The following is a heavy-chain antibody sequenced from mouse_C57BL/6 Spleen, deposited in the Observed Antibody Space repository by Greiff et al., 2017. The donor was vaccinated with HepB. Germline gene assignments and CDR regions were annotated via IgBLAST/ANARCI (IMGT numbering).Heavy chain of an antibody. V-gene: IGHV1-81*01. CDR3: ARGEEYGITKAWFAY. D-gene: IGHD2-4*01. CDR2: IYPRSGNT. CDR1: GYTFTSYG. J-gene: IGHJ3*01. Sequence: QVQLQQSGAELARPGASVKLSCKASGYTFTSYGISWVKQRTGQGLEWIGEIYPRSGNTYYNEKFKGKATLTADKSSSTAYMELRSLTSEDSAVYFCARGEEYGITKAWFAYWGQGTLVTVSA.